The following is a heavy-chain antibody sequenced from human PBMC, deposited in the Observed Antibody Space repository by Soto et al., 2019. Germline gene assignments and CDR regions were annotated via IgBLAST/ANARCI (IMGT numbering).Heavy chain of an antibody. V-gene: IGHV4-4*02. J-gene: IGHJ6*02. Sequence: SETLSLTCAVSGASISSPNWWSWVRQSPGMGLEWIGEIYHTGRAKYNPSLKSRVTLLVDKSKNEFSLKVTSVTAADTAVYYCATVSSSSNAMDVWGHGTTVTVS. CDR1: GASISSPNW. CDR3: ATVSSSSNAMDV. D-gene: IGHD2-2*01. CDR2: IYHTGRA.